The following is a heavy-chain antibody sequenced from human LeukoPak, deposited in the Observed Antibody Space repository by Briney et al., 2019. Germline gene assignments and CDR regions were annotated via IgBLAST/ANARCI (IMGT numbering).Heavy chain of an antibody. CDR1: GGSISSGGYY. J-gene: IGHJ4*02. D-gene: IGHD6-13*01. CDR2: IYYSGST. CDR3: ASLGLYSSSRADC. V-gene: IGHV4-31*03. Sequence: SETLSLTCTVSGGSISSGGYYWSWIRQHPEKGLEWIGYIYYSGSTYYNPSLKSRVTISVDTSKNQFSLKLSSVTAADTAVYYCASLGLYSSSRADCWGQGTLVTVSS.